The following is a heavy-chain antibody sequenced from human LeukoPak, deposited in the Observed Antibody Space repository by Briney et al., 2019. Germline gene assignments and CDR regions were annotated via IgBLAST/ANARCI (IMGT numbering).Heavy chain of an antibody. J-gene: IGHJ4*02. V-gene: IGHV3-11*01. CDR1: GFTFSDYY. Sequence: GGSLRLSCAASGFTFSDYYMSWIRQAPGKGLEWVSYISSSGSTIYYADSVKGRFTISRDNAKNSLYLQMNSLRAEDTALYYCAKDPFIHYYDSSGYFDYWGQGTLVTVSS. D-gene: IGHD3-22*01. CDR3: AKDPFIHYYDSSGYFDY. CDR2: ISSSGSTI.